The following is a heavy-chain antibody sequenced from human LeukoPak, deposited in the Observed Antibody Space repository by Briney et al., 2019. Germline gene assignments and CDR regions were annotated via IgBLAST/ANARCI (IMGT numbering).Heavy chain of an antibody. Sequence: PGGSLRLSCAASGFTLSNHPMYYVGQAPGKGLEGVSSLSDTGDSTHYAAPVKGRFTIYRDSARSALYLQMNSLRAEDTAVYYCAKGDCSSGSCYFDYWGQGSQVTVSS. CDR1: GFTLSNHP. J-gene: IGHJ4*02. V-gene: IGHV3-23*01. CDR2: LSDTGDST. D-gene: IGHD2-15*01. CDR3: AKGDCSSGSCYFDY.